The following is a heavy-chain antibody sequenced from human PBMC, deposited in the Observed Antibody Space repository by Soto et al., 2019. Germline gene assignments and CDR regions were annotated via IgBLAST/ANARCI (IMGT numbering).Heavy chain of an antibody. Sequence: QVQLVQSGAEVKKPGSSVKVSCKASGGTFSSYAISWVRQAPGQGLEWMGGIIPIFGTANYAQKFQGRVTITADESTTTAYMGLSRLRSEDTAVYYCARDTPKYYDYVWGSYRFRWFDPWGQGTLVTVSS. CDR2: IIPIFGTA. CDR1: GGTFSSYA. V-gene: IGHV1-69*01. D-gene: IGHD3-16*02. J-gene: IGHJ5*02. CDR3: ARDTPKYYDYVWGSYRFRWFDP.